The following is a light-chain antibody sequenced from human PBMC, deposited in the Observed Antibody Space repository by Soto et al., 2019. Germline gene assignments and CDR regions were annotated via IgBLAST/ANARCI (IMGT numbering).Light chain of an antibody. CDR2: DVT. J-gene: IGLJ1*01. V-gene: IGLV2-14*01. Sequence: QSVLTQPASVSGSPGQSITISCTGTSSDVGGYNYVSWYQQHPGKAPKLMIYDVTDRPSGVSSRFSGSKSGNTASLTISGLHAEDEADYYCASYTSSATYVIGTGTKVTVL. CDR3: ASYTSSATYV. CDR1: SSDVGGYNY.